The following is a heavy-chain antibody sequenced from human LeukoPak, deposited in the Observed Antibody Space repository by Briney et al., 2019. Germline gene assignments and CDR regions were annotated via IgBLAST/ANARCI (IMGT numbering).Heavy chain of an antibody. CDR3: ARHDLRGGAYDI. CDR2: IHHTGIT. CDR1: SGSINNYY. V-gene: IGHV4-59*08. J-gene: IGHJ3*02. D-gene: IGHD3-10*01. Sequence: SATLSLTCTVPSGSINNYYWSWIRQPPGQGLDWIAYIHHTGITEYNPSLKTRVTISLETSKNQFSLKLSSVIAADTAVYYCARHDLRGGAYDIWGQGTMVTVSS.